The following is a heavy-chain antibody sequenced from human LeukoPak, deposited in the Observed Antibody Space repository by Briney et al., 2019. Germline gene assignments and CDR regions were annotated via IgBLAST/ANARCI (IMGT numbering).Heavy chain of an antibody. CDR2: IVVGSGNT. D-gene: IGHD1-26*01. V-gene: IGHV1-58*02. CDR3: AAGGIVGATDLDY. Sequence: GTSVKVSCKASGFTFTSSAMQWVRQARGQRLEWIGWIVVGSGNTSYAQKFQERVTITRDMSTSTAYMELSSLRSEDTAVYYCAAGGIVGATDLDYWGQGTLVTVSS. J-gene: IGHJ4*02. CDR1: GFTFTSSA.